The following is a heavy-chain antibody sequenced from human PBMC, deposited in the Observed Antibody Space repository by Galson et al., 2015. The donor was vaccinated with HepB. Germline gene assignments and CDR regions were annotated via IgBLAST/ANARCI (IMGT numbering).Heavy chain of an antibody. V-gene: IGHV3-30*04. J-gene: IGHJ4*02. CDR3: ARDGRYIDSSGSYPEAPNPGY. CDR2: ISYDGSKT. Sequence: SLRLSCAASGFTSSSYAMHWVRQAPGKGLQWVAVISYDGSKTYYTDSVKGRFTISRDNSKNTLYLQMKSLRPEDTAIYYCARDGRYIDSSGSYPEAPNPGYWGQGTLVTISS. CDR1: GFTSSSYA. D-gene: IGHD6-19*01.